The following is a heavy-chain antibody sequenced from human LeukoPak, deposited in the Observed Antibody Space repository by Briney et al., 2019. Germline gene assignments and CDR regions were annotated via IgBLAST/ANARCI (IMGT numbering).Heavy chain of an antibody. J-gene: IGHJ4*02. CDR2: ISGSGGST. D-gene: IGHD1-26*01. Sequence: GGSLRLSCAASGFTFSSYAMSWVRQAPGKGLEWVSAISGSGGSTYYADSVKGRFTISRDNSKNTLYLQMNSLRAEDTAVYYRARDRGGSYSAIDYWGQGTLVTVSS. CDR3: ARDRGGSYSAIDY. V-gene: IGHV3-23*01. CDR1: GFTFSSYA.